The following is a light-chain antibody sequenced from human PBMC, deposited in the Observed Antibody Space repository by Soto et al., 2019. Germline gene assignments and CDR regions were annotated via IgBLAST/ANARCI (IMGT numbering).Light chain of an antibody. V-gene: IGKV3-20*01. Sequence: EIVLTQSPGALSLSPGERATLSCRASQSISTSYLAWYQQKPGQAPRLLIYGSSSRATGIPDRFSGSGSGTDFTLTISRLEPEDFAVFYCQHYDSLPITFGQGTKVDIK. CDR1: QSISTSY. CDR2: GSS. J-gene: IGKJ1*01. CDR3: QHYDSLPIT.